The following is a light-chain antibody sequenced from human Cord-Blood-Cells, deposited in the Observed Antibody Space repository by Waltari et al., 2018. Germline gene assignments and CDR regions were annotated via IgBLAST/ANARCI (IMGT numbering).Light chain of an antibody. CDR1: QSVSSY. CDR3: QQRSNWPLT. Sequence: EIVLTQSPATLSLSPGERASPSCTASQSVSSYLAWYQQRPGQAPRLLIYDASNRATGIPARFSGSGSGTDFTLTISSLGPEDFAVYYCQQRSNWPLTFGGVTKVEIK. J-gene: IGKJ4*01. V-gene: IGKV3-11*01. CDR2: DAS.